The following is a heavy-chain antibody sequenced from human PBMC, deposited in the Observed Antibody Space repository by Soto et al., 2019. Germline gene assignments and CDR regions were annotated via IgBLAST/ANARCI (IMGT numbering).Heavy chain of an antibody. Sequence: SDTLSLTCTVSGGSISSYYWSWIRQPPGKGLEWIGYIYYSGSTNYNPSLKSRVTISVDTSKNQFSLKLSSVTAADTAVYYCARLKAATFDYWGQGTLVTVSS. CDR2: IYYSGST. CDR1: GGSISSYY. D-gene: IGHD6-13*01. J-gene: IGHJ4*02. V-gene: IGHV4-59*08. CDR3: ARLKAATFDY.